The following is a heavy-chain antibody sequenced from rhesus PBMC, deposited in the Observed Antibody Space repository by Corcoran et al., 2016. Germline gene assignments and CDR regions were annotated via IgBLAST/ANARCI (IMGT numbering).Heavy chain of an antibody. J-gene: IGHJ2*01. CDR1: GYSFTSSW. V-gene: IGHV5S1*01. Sequence: EVQLVQSGAEVKRPGESLRISCKTSGYSFTSSWISWVCKMPGKGLEWMWSIYPVDSYTSHRPPFPGQVTSSADKSLSTPYLQWSSLKASDTATYYCAKSVYNIWTGYYTDWYFDLWGPGTPITISS. D-gene: IGHD3-3*01. CDR3: AKSVYNIWTGYYTDWYFDL. CDR2: IYPVDSYT.